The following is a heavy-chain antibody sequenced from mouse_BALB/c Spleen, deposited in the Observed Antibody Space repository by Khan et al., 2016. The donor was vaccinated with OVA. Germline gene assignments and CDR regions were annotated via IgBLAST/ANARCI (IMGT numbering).Heavy chain of an antibody. J-gene: IGHJ3*01. CDR2: INPSNGGT. V-gene: IGHV1S81*02. Sequence: QVQLQQSGAELVKPGASVKLSCKASGYTFNSYYMYWVKQRPGQGLEWIGEINPSNGGTNFNEKFKSKATMTVDKSSSTAYMQLSSLTSEDSAVYYCTRGGYGRFAYWGQGTLVTVSA. CDR3: TRGGYGRFAY. CDR1: GYTFNSYY. D-gene: IGHD1-2*01.